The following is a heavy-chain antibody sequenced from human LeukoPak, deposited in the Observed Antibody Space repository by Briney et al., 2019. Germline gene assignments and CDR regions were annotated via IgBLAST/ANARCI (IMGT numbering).Heavy chain of an antibody. CDR1: GGSISSYY. J-gene: IGHJ6*02. CDR3: ARDRMYSSGWDYYYYGMDV. Sequence: PSQTLSLTCTVSGGSISSYYWSWIRQPPGKGLEWIGYIYYSGSTNYNPSLKSRVTISVDTSKNQFSLKLSSVTAADTAVYYCARDRMYSSGWDYYYYGMDVWGQGTTVTVSS. D-gene: IGHD6-19*01. V-gene: IGHV4-59*01. CDR2: IYYSGST.